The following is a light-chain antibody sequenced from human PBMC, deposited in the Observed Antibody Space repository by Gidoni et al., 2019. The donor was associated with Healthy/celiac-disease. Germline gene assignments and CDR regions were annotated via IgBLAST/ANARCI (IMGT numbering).Light chain of an antibody. CDR1: QGISSY. J-gene: IGKJ3*01. Sequence: DIQLTQSPSFLSASVGDRVTITCWASQGISSYLAWYQQKPGKAPKLLIYAASTLQSGVPSRVSGRGSGTEFTLTISSLQPEDFATYYCQQLNSYPLTFGPGTKVDIK. CDR2: AAS. CDR3: QQLNSYPLT. V-gene: IGKV1-9*01.